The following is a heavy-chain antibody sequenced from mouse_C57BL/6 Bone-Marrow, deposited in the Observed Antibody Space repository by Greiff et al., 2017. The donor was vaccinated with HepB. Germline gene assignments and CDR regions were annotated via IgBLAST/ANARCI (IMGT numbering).Heavy chain of an antibody. CDR3: ARGGYSGNSGWFAC. D-gene: IGHD2-1*01. Sequence: VQLQQPGAELVKPGASVKLSCKASGYTFTSYWMHWVKQRPGQGLEWIGMIHPNSGSTNYNEKFKSKATLTVDKSSSATYMQLSSLTSEDSAVYYCARGGYSGNSGWFACWGQGNLVTVSA. V-gene: IGHV1-64*01. J-gene: IGHJ3*01. CDR1: GYTFTSYW. CDR2: IHPNSGST.